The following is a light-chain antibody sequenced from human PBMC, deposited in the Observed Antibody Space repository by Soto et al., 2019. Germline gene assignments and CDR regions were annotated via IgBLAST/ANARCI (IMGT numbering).Light chain of an antibody. J-gene: IGKJ4*01. V-gene: IGKV1D-12*01. Sequence: DIQMTQSPSSVSASVGDTVTITCRASQGIYSRLAWYQQKPGKAPELLIYATSTFQNGVPSRFSGSGFGTDFTLSISSLQPEDSASYFCQQTDDFPLTFGGGTKVDI. CDR3: QQTDDFPLT. CDR2: ATS. CDR1: QGIYSR.